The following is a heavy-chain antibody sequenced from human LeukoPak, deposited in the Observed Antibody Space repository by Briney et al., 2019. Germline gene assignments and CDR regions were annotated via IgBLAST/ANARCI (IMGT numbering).Heavy chain of an antibody. CDR2: MNPNSGNT. Sequence: GASVTVSCKASGYTFTRYDINWVRQATGQGLEWMGWMNPNSGNTGYAQKFQGRVTMTRNTSISTAYMELSSLRSEDTAVYYCARGRMVRGVTWWFDPWGQGTLVTVSS. V-gene: IGHV1-8*01. D-gene: IGHD3-10*01. CDR1: GYTFTRYD. J-gene: IGHJ5*02. CDR3: ARGRMVRGVTWWFDP.